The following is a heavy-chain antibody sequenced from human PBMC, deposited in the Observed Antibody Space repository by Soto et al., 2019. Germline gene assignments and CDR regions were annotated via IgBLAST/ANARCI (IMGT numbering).Heavy chain of an antibody. CDR2: INPIFATP. V-gene: IGHV1-69*01. D-gene: IGHD4-4*01. J-gene: IGHJ6*02. CDR3: ARIAPMTTVRGAYYYGMDV. Sequence: QVQLVQSGAEVKKPGSSVKVSCKASGGTFSNYEISWVRQAPGQGLEWMGGINPIFATPNYAQKCQGRVTITADESTSTAYMELSSLRSEDTAVYYCARIAPMTTVRGAYYYGMDVWGQGTTVTVSS. CDR1: GGTFSNYE.